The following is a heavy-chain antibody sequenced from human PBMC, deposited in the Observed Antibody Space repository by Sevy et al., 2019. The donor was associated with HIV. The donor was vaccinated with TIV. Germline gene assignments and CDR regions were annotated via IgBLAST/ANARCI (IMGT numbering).Heavy chain of an antibody. D-gene: IGHD5-18*01. CDR3: ARRKRGYSYGSPFDY. CDR1: GGSISSSSYY. CDR2: IYYSGST. V-gene: IGHV4-39*01. Sequence: SETVSLTCTVSGGSISSSSYYWGWIRQPPGKGLEWIGSIYYSGSTYYNPSLKSRVTISVDTSKNQFSLKLSSVTAADTAVYYCARRKRGYSYGSPFDYWGQGTLVTVSS. J-gene: IGHJ4*02.